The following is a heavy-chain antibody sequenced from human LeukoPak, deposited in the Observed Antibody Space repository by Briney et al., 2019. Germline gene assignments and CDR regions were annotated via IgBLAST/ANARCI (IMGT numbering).Heavy chain of an antibody. D-gene: IGHD2-21*02. CDR1: GGTFSSYA. Sequence: SVKVSCKASGGTFSSYAISWVRQAPGQGLEWMGGIIPIFGTANYAQKFQGRVTITADESTSTAYMELSSLRSEDTAVYYCARAPLCGGDCYSDFDYWGQGTLVTVSS. CDR2: IIPIFGTA. J-gene: IGHJ4*02. CDR3: ARAPLCGGDCYSDFDY. V-gene: IGHV1-69*13.